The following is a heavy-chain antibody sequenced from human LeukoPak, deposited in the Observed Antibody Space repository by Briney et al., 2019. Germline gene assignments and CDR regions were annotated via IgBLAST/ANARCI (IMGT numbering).Heavy chain of an antibody. V-gene: IGHV1-69*05. CDR2: IIPIFGTA. CDR1: GGTFSSYA. CDR3: ARDNYAGANWFDP. Sequence: GSSVKVSRKASGGTFSSYAISWVRQAPGQGLEWMGGIIPIFGTANYAQKFQGRVTITTDESTSTAYMELRSLRSEDTAVYYCARDNYAGANWFDPWGQGTLVTVSS. J-gene: IGHJ5*02. D-gene: IGHD1-7*01.